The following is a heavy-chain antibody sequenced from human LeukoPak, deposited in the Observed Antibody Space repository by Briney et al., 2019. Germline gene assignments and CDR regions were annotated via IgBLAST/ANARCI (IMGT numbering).Heavy chain of an antibody. CDR3: ARDSSFVGAFDY. D-gene: IGHD1-26*01. Sequence: GGSLRLSCAASGFTFSSYSMNWVRQAPGKGLEWVSSISSSSSYIYYADSVKGRFTISRDNAKNSLYLQMNSLRAEDTAVYYCARDSSFVGAFDYWGQGTLVTVSS. CDR1: GFTFSSYS. V-gene: IGHV3-21*01. J-gene: IGHJ4*02. CDR2: ISSSSSYI.